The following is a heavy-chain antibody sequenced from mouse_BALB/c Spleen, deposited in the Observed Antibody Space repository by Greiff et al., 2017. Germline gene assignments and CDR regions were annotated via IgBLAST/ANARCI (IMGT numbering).Heavy chain of an antibody. CDR1: GFTFSSYG. Sequence: VQLQESGGGLVQPGGSLKLSCAASGFTFSSYGMSWVRQTPDKRLELVATINSNGGSTYYPDSVKGRFTISRDNAKNTLYLQMSSLKSEDTAMYYCARDEVRRGFDYWGQGTTLTVSS. D-gene: IGHD2-14*01. CDR3: ARDEVRRGFDY. CDR2: INSNGGST. V-gene: IGHV5-6-3*01. J-gene: IGHJ2*01.